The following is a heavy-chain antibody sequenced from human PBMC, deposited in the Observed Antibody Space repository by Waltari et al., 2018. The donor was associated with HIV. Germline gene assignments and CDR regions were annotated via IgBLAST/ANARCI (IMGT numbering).Heavy chain of an antibody. V-gene: IGHV4-34*01. CDR1: GGSFSGYY. CDR2: INHSGST. CDR3: AFTVRLGGSGVGVAPFDY. Sequence: QVQLQQWGAGRLKSSETLSLTCAVYGGSFSGYYWSWIRQPPGKGLEWIGEINHSGSTNYNPSLKSRVTISVDTSKNQFSLKLSSVTAADTAVYYCAFTVRLGGSGVGVAPFDYWGQGTLVTVSS. J-gene: IGHJ4*02. D-gene: IGHD3-3*01.